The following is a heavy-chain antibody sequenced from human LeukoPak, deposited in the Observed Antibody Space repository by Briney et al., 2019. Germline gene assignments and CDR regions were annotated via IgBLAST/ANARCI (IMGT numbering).Heavy chain of an antibody. V-gene: IGHV3-9*01. CDR1: GFTFDDYA. J-gene: IGHJ3*02. Sequence: GGSLRLSCAASGFTFDDYAMHWVRQAPGKGLEWVSGISWNSGSIGYADSVKGRFTISRDNAKNSLYLQMNSLRAEDTALYYCAKAHYSGSYPDAFDIWGQGTMVTVSS. CDR2: ISWNSGSI. D-gene: IGHD1-26*01. CDR3: AKAHYSGSYPDAFDI.